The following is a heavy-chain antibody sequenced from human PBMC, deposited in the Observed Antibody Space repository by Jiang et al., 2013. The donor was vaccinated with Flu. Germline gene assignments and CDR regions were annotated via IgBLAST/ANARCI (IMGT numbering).Heavy chain of an antibody. CDR3: ARVSPDYDWFWLDP. V-gene: IGHV4-59*11. CDR1: GVSITSHY. J-gene: IGHJ5*02. CDR2: ISDSGRT. D-gene: IGHD3-16*01. Sequence: GSGLVKPSETLSLTCTVAGVSITSHYWSWIRQPPGKGLEWVGYISDSGRTSYDHSLKNRVTISVDTSKNKCSLKLSSVTAADTAVYYCARVSPDYDWFWLDPWGQGTLVTVSS.